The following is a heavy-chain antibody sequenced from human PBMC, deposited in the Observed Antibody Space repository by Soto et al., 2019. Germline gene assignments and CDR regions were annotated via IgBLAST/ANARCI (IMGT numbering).Heavy chain of an antibody. J-gene: IGHJ6*02. D-gene: IGHD6-13*01. CDR1: GYTFTSYG. V-gene: IGHV1-18*01. Sequence: QVQLVQSGAEVKKPGASVKVSCKASGYTFTSYGISWVRQAPGQGLEWMGWISAYNVNTNYAQKLQGRVTMTTDTSTSTAYMELRSLRSDDTAVYYCARDSGGLSSSWDRFYDYYGMDGWGQGTTVTVSS. CDR3: ARDSGGLSSSWDRFYDYYGMDG. CDR2: ISAYNVNT.